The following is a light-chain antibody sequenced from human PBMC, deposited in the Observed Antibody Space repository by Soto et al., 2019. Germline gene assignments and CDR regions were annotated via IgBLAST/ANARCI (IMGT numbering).Light chain of an antibody. Sequence: NFMLTQPHSASESPGKTVTISCTRSSGTIASNYVQWYQQRPGSSPTTVIYEDNQRPSGVPDRFSGSIDSSSNSASLTISGLKTEDEADYYCQSYDSSLWVFGGGTKVTVL. CDR1: SGTIASNY. V-gene: IGLV6-57*01. CDR3: QSYDSSLWV. J-gene: IGLJ3*02. CDR2: EDN.